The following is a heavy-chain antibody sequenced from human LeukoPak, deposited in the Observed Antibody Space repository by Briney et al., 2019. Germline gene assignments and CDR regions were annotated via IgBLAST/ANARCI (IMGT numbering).Heavy chain of an antibody. J-gene: IGHJ4*02. D-gene: IGHD3-22*01. CDR1: GYTFPLHG. CDR2: ISAYHGST. CDR3: ARGGYYYDTIRSYLDY. V-gene: IGHV1-18*01. Sequence: VSVKVSCKTSGYTFPLHGISWVRQAPGQGLEWLGWISAYHGSTNYAQKFQGRVTMTTDTSTDTAYMELRSLRSDDTAVYYCARGGYYYDTIRSYLDYWGQGVLVTVSS.